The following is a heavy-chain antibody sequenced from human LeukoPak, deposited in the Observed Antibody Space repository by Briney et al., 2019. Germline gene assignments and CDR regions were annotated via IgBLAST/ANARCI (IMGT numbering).Heavy chain of an antibody. J-gene: IGHJ5*02. D-gene: IGHD3-22*01. CDR2: ISGSGGST. V-gene: IGHV3-23*01. CDR3: AKDPNYYDSSGYIP. CDR1: GFTFSGYA. Sequence: GGSLRLSCAASGFTFSGYAMSWVRQAPGKGLEWVSAISGSGGSTYYADSVKGRFTISRDNSKNTLYLQMNSLRAEDTAVYYCAKDPNYYDSSGYIPWGQGTLVTVSS.